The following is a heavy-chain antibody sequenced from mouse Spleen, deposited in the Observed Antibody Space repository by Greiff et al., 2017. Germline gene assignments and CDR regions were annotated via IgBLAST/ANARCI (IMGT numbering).Heavy chain of an antibody. J-gene: IGHJ3*01. CDR2: ISNGGGST. CDR1: GFTFSDYY. CDR3: ARPLLITTEGFFAY. D-gene: IGHD1-2*01. V-gene: IGHV5-12*01. Sequence: EVKLEESGGGLVQPGGSLKLSCAASGFTFSDYYMYWVRQTPEKRLEWVAYISNGGGSTYYPDTVKGRFTISRDNAKNTLYLQMSRLKSEDTAMYYCARPLLITTEGFFAYWGQGTLVTVSA.